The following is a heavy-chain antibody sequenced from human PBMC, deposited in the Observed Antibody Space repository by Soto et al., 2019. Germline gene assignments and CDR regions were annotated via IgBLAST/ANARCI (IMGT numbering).Heavy chain of an antibody. CDR1: GFTFSSYG. D-gene: IGHD3-22*01. J-gene: IGHJ3*02. V-gene: IGHV3-23*01. CDR3: AICPNSSGSDDAFDI. CDR2: IRDSGGST. Sequence: GGSLRLSCAAFGFTFSSYGMHWVRQAPGKGLEWVSAIRDSGGSTYYADSVKGRFTISRDNSKNTLYLQMNSLRAEDTAVYYCAICPNSSGSDDAFDIWGQGTMVTVSS.